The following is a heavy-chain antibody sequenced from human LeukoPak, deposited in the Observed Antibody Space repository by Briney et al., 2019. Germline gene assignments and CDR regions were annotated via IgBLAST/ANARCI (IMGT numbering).Heavy chain of an antibody. V-gene: IGHV4-34*01. J-gene: IGHJ4*02. Sequence: GSLRLSCAASGFTFSDYYMSWIRQPPGKGLEWIGEINHSGSTNYNPSLKSRVTISVDTSKNQFSLKLSSVTAADTAVYYCARQAQSDIVVVPAATYFDYWGQGTLVTVSS. CDR3: ARQAQSDIVVVPAATYFDY. CDR2: INHSGST. CDR1: GFTFSDYY. D-gene: IGHD2-2*01.